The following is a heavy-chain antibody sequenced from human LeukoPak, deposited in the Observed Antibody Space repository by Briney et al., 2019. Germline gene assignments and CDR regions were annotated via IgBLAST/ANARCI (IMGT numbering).Heavy chain of an antibody. J-gene: IGHJ6*03. CDR1: GYTFTSYG. CDR2: IIPIFGTA. CDR3: AKELSSSWVNYYHHLDV. D-gene: IGHD6-13*01. Sequence: SVKVSCKASGYTFTSYGISWVRQAPGQGLEWMGGIIPIFGTANYAQKFQGRVTITADESTSTAYMELSSLRSEDTAVYYCAKELSSSWVNYYHHLDVWGKGTTVTISS. V-gene: IGHV1-69*13.